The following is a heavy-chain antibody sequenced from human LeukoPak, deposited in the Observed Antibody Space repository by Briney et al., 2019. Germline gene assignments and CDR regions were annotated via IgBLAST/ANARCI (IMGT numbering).Heavy chain of an antibody. D-gene: IGHD5-18*01. CDR2: ISSTSGYI. V-gene: IGHV3-21*01. CDR3: ARARSSYGYGDAFDI. J-gene: IGHJ3*02. CDR1: GFTFRTYS. Sequence: GGSLRLSCAASGFTFRTYSINWVRQAPGRGLEWVSSISSTSGYIYYADSVKGRFTISRDNTKNSLYLQMNSLRAEDTAVYYCARARSSYGYGDAFDIWGQGTMVTVSS.